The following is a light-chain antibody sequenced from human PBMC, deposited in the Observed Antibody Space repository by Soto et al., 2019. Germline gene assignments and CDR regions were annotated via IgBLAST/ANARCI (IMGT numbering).Light chain of an antibody. Sequence: EIVLTQSPGTLSLSPGERATLSCRASQSVSSSSLAWYQQKRGQAPRLLIHDASSRATGIPDRFSGSGSGTAFTLTISRLEPEDFAVYYCQQYGSSPRTVGQGTKVDSK. V-gene: IGKV3-20*01. CDR1: QSVSSSS. J-gene: IGKJ1*01. CDR3: QQYGSSPRT. CDR2: DAS.